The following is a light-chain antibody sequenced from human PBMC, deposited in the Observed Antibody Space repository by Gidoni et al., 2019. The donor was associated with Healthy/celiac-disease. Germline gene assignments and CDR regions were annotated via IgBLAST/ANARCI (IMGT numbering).Light chain of an antibody. Sequence: DIPMTPSPSSLPASVGDRVTITCRGSQSISSYLNWYQQKPGKAPKLLIYAASSLKSGVPSRFSGSGSGTDFTLTISSLQPEDFATYYCQQSYRTPLTFGGGTKVEIK. V-gene: IGKV1-39*01. CDR1: QSISSY. J-gene: IGKJ4*01. CDR2: AAS. CDR3: QQSYRTPLT.